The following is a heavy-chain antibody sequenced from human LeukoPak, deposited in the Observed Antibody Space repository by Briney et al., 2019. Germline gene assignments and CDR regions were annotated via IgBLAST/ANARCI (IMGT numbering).Heavy chain of an antibody. D-gene: IGHD6-13*01. Sequence: ASVKVSCKASGYTFTGYYMHWVRQAPGQGLEWMGWINPNSGGTNYAQKFQGWVTMARDTSISTAYMELSRLRSDDTAVYYCARAKVDGYSSSWYPNYYGMDVWGQGTTVTVSS. V-gene: IGHV1-2*04. CDR3: ARAKVDGYSSSWYPNYYGMDV. J-gene: IGHJ6*02. CDR1: GYTFTGYY. CDR2: INPNSGGT.